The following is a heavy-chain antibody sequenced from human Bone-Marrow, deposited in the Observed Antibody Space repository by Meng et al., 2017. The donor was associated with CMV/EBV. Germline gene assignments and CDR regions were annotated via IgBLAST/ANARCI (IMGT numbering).Heavy chain of an antibody. V-gene: IGHV4-39*07. J-gene: IGHJ4*02. CDR3: ATGVYCTGGGCSELDS. D-gene: IGHD2-15*01. CDR2: IYYTGST. Sequence: GSISSSNYYWGWIRQPPGKGLEWIGIIYYTGSTYYNPSLKSRVTTSVDTSKNQFSLKLRSVTAADTAIYYCATGVYCTGGGCSELDSWGQGTLVTVSS. CDR1: GSISSSNYY.